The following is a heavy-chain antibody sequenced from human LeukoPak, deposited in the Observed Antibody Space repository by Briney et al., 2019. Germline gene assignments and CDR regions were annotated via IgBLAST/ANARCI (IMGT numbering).Heavy chain of an antibody. CDR3: ARENITGTVEYMDV. V-gene: IGHV3-21*01. J-gene: IGHJ6*03. CDR1: GFTFSSYS. Sequence: GGSLRLSCAASGFTFSSYSMNWVRQAPGKGLEWVSSISSSSSYIYYADSVKGRFTISRDNAKNSLYLQMNSLRAEDTAVYYCARENITGTVEYMDVWGKGTTVTVSS. CDR2: ISSSSSYI. D-gene: IGHD1-20*01.